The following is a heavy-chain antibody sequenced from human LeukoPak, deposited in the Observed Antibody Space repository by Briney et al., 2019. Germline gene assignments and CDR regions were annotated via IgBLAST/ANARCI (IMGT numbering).Heavy chain of an antibody. D-gene: IGHD6-19*01. CDR1: GGSFSGYY. V-gene: IGHV4-34*01. Sequence: PSETLSLTCAVYGGSFSGYYWSWIRQPPGKGLEWIGEINHSGSTNYNPSLKSRVTISVDTSKNQFSLKLSSVTAADTAVYYCARTLAVAGKGRGDYWGQGTLVAVSS. J-gene: IGHJ4*02. CDR3: ARTLAVAGKGRGDY. CDR2: INHSGST.